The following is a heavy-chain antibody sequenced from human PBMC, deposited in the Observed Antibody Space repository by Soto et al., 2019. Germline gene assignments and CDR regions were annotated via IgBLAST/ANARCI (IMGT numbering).Heavy chain of an antibody. CDR1: GFTFIIYG. CDR3: AKDSDVRGVVPFDP. Sequence: QVQLVESGGCVVQPGRSLRLSCAASGFTFIIYGMHWVRQAPGKGREWVAVISYDGSNKYYADSVKGRFTISRDNSKNTLYLQMNSLRAEDTAVYYCAKDSDVRGVVPFDPWGQGTLVTVSS. V-gene: IGHV3-30*18. J-gene: IGHJ5*02. CDR2: ISYDGSNK. D-gene: IGHD3-10*02.